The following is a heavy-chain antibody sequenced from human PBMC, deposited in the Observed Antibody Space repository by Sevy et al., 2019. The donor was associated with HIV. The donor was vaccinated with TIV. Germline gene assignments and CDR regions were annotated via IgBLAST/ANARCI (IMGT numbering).Heavy chain of an antibody. V-gene: IGHV3-48*03. Sequence: GGSLRLSCAASGFIFSSYEMTWVHQAPGKGLEWVSSISSRGSATYYANSVRGRFTIFRDNAENSLYLQMSSLRVEDTAVYYCARDLPPSATTVAHFDYWGQGTLVTVSS. CDR1: GFIFSSYE. CDR3: ARDLPPSATTVAHFDY. D-gene: IGHD4-17*01. CDR2: ISSRGSAT. J-gene: IGHJ4*02.